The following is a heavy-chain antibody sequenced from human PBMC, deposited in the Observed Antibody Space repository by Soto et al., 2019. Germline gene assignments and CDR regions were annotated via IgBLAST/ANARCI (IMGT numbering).Heavy chain of an antibody. CDR1: RFSFTNAW. V-gene: IGHV3-15*01. Sequence: EVQLVESGGGFVQPGGSLRLSCVASRFSFTNAWKSWVRQAPGKGQEWVGGIKSRTHGGTADYAATENVRFTISSDASQMTLYLHLDCLKSEDTALHHFSTDIGTYCLDIGGQGTDVTVSS. CDR3: STDIGTYCLDI. D-gene: IGHD1-26*01. CDR2: IKSRTHGGTA. J-gene: IGHJ6*02.